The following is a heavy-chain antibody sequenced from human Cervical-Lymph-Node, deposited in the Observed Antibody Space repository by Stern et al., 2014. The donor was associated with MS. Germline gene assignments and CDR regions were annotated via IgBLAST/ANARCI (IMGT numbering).Heavy chain of an antibody. D-gene: IGHD6-19*01. Sequence: VQLLESGAEVRKPGESLKISCQVSGYSFTSNWIGWVRTLPGKGLELKGIIYPVESDTRYHSSLQGQRTIPPDKSIGTAYLQWSSLKASDTAMYYCARRGRWLDGFDVWGQGTMVTVSS. CDR1: GYSFTSNW. J-gene: IGHJ3*01. CDR3: ARRGRWLDGFDV. CDR2: IYPVESDT. V-gene: IGHV5-51*03.